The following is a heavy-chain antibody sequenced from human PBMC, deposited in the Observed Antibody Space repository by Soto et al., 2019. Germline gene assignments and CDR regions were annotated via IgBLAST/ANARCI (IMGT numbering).Heavy chain of an antibody. J-gene: IGHJ4*02. V-gene: IGHV4-59*01. CDR1: GGSISSYY. CDR2: IYYSGST. D-gene: IGHD6-19*01. Sequence: SETLSLTCTVSGGSISSYYWSWIRQPPGKGLEWIGYIYYSGSTNYNPSLKSRVTISVDTSKNQFSLKLSSVTAADTAVYYCARAPYSSGWYYFDYWGQGTLSPSPQ. CDR3: ARAPYSSGWYYFDY.